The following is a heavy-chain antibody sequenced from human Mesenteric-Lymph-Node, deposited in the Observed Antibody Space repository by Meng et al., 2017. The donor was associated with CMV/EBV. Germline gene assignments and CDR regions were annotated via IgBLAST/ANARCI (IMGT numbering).Heavy chain of an antibody. CDR1: GSTFSSYE. V-gene: IGHV3-48*03. CDR3: AKGYYYDSSGYSPGSYYFDY. J-gene: IGHJ4*02. Sequence: GESLKISCAASGSTFSSYEMNWVRQAPGKGLEWVSYISSSGSTIYYADSVKGRFTISRDNAKNSLYLQMNSLRAEDTAVYYCAKGYYYDSSGYSPGSYYFDYWGQGTLVTVSS. CDR2: ISSSGSTI. D-gene: IGHD3-22*01.